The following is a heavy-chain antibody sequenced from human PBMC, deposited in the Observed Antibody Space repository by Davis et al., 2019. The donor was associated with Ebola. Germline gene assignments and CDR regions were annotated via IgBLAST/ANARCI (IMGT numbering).Heavy chain of an antibody. J-gene: IGHJ4*02. Sequence: SVKVSCKASGGTFSNAAIIWVRQAPGQGLEWVGGIIPFFGSSNYAQKFQGRVTITADKSTGTAYMVLSSLRSEDTALDFCAGGRQYSSGWYPPLDYWGQGTLITVSS. CDR1: GGTFSNAA. CDR3: AGGRQYSSGWYPPLDY. V-gene: IGHV1-69*06. CDR2: IIPFFGSS. D-gene: IGHD6-13*01.